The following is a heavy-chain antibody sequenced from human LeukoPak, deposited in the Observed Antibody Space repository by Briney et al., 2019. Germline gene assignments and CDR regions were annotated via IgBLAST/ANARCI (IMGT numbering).Heavy chain of an antibody. CDR1: GYSISINYY. J-gene: IGHJ5*02. CDR3: ARVYCGGGSCYDSRGWFDP. V-gene: IGHV4-38-2*02. CDR2: IYHSGST. Sequence: SETLSLTCTVSGYSISINYYWGWIRQPPGKGLEWIGSIYHSGSTYYNPSLKSRVTISVDTSKNQFSLKLTSVTAADTAFYYCARVYCGGGSCYDSRGWFDPWGQGTLVTVSS. D-gene: IGHD2-15*01.